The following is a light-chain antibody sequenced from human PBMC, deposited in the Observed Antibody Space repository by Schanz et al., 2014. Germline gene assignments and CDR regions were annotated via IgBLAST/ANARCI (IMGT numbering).Light chain of an antibody. CDR3: QQSYSTPYT. V-gene: IGKV1-39*01. Sequence: SQLTQSPSSLSASVGDIVTITCRASEDIRTYLAWYQQKPGKAPRLLIYSASTLQSGVPSRFSGSGSGTDFTISISSLQPEDVATYYCQQSYSTPYTFDPGPTL. CDR2: SAS. CDR1: EDIRTY. J-gene: IGKJ2*01.